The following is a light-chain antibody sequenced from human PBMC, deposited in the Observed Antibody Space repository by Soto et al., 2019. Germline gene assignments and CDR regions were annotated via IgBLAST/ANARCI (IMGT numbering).Light chain of an antibody. CDR3: CSYAATSLNV. CDR1: SSDVGGYNY. Sequence: QSALTQPRSVSGSPGQSVTISCTGTSSDVGGYNYVSWFQQHPGEAPKLMIYDVTKRPSGVPDRFSGSKSGNTASLTSSGLQAADEVDYYCCSYAATSLNVFGTGTKLTVL. V-gene: IGLV2-11*01. CDR2: DVT. J-gene: IGLJ1*01.